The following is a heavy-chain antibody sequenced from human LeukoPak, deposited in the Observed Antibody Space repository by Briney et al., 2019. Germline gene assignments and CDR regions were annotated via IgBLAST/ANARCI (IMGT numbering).Heavy chain of an antibody. J-gene: IGHJ3*02. CDR2: IYYSGST. CDR3: ARDMGEGAFDI. V-gene: IGHV4-39*02. Sequence: SETLSLTCTVSGGSISSSSYYWGWIRQPPGKGLEWIGSIYYSGSTYYNPSLKSRVTISVDTSKNQFSLELSSVTAADTAVYYCARDMGEGAFDIWGQGTMVTVAS. D-gene: IGHD1-26*01. CDR1: GGSISSSSYY.